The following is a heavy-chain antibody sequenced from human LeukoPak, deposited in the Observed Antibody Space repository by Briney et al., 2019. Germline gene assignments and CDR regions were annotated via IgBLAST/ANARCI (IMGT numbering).Heavy chain of an antibody. CDR3: ASYSWSGYYRGDY. V-gene: IGHV4-39*07. J-gene: IGHJ4*02. D-gene: IGHD3-3*01. Sequence: SETLSLTCTVSGGSISSSSYYWGWIRQPPGKGLEWIGSIYYSGSTYYNPSLKSRVTISVDTSKNRFSLKLSSVTAADTAVYYCASYSWSGYYRGDYWGQGTLVTVSS. CDR1: GGSISSSSYY. CDR2: IYYSGST.